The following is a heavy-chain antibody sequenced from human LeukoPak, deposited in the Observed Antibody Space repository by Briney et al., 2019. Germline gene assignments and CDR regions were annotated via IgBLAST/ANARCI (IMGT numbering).Heavy chain of an antibody. J-gene: IGHJ5*02. CDR1: GFTFVTYA. D-gene: IGHD3-10*01. CDR2: ISISSVDS. V-gene: IGHV3-23*01. Sequence: GGSLRLSCAASGFTFVTYAMSWVRQAPGKGLEWVGGISISSVDSYYTDSVKGRFSISRDDSKNTLYLQMDRLTDEDTAVYYCAKDRELFAHCWFDLWGQGTLVTVSS. CDR3: AKDRELFAHCWFDL.